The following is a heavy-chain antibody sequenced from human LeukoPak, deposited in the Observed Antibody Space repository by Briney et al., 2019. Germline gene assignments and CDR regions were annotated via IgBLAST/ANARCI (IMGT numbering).Heavy chain of an antibody. CDR1: GFNFGSYY. V-gene: IGHV3-23*01. J-gene: IGHJ5*02. CDR3: AKKIGTAPGHNWFDP. CDR2: ISDSGDNT. D-gene: IGHD2-8*02. Sequence: PGGSLRLSCAASGFNFGSYYMTWVRQAPGKGLEWVSVISDSGDNTYYADSVKGRFTVSRDNSGDTLYLQMNSLRAEDTALYYCAKKIGTAPGHNWFDPWGQGTLVTVSS.